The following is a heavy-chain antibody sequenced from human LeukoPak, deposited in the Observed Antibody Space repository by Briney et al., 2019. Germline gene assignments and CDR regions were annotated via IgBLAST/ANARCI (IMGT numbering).Heavy chain of an antibody. CDR1: GYSIRNGFY. D-gene: IGHD1-26*01. J-gene: IGHJ1*01. CDR2: IYHDGTS. Sequence: SETLSLTCTVTGYSIRNGFYWGWIRQPPGKGLEWIADIYHDGTSHYNPSLESRASISVDTSKNQYSLKLTSLTAADTAMYYCARDVSWDESFQRWGQGTLVTVSS. CDR3: ARDVSWDESFQR. V-gene: IGHV4-38-2*02.